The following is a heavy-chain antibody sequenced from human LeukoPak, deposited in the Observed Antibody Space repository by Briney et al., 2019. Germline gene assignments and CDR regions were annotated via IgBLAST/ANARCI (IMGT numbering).Heavy chain of an antibody. V-gene: IGHV5-10-1*01. CDR1: GYSFNNYW. CDR3: ARESESRGGYLD. D-gene: IGHD1-26*01. Sequence: LGESLKISCKGSGYSFNNYWISWVRQMPGKGLEWMGRIDPSDSYTNYSPSFQGRVTISADKSISTAYLQWSSLRASDTAMYYCARESESRGGYLDWGQGTLVTVSS. CDR2: IDPSDSYT. J-gene: IGHJ4*02.